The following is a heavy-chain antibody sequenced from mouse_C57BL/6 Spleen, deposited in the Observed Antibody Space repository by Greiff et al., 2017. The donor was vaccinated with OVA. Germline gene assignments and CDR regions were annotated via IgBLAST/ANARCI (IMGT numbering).Heavy chain of an antibody. V-gene: IGHV1-55*01. CDR1: GYTFTSYW. J-gene: IGHJ1*03. D-gene: IGHD2-1*01. CDR3: ARFPPYGNYGYFDV. Sequence: QVQLQQPGAELVKPGASVKMSCKASGYTFTSYWITWVKQRPGQGLEWIGDIYPGSGSTNYNEKFKSKATLTVDTSSSTAYMQLSSLTSEDSAVYYCARFPPYGNYGYFDVWGTGTTVTVSS. CDR2: IYPGSGST.